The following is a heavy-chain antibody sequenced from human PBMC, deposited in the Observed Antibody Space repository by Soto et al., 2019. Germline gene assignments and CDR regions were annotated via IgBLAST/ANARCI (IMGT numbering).Heavy chain of an antibody. Sequence: PSETLSLTCTVSGGSISSGGYYWSWIRQHPGKGLEWIGYIYYSGSTYYNPSLKSRVTISVDTSKNQFSLKLSSVTAADTAVYYCARERCSSTSCYTGTHHSNWFDPWGQGTLVTVSS. V-gene: IGHV4-31*03. CDR2: IYYSGST. CDR3: ARERCSSTSCYTGTHHSNWFDP. D-gene: IGHD2-2*02. CDR1: GGSISSGGYY. J-gene: IGHJ5*02.